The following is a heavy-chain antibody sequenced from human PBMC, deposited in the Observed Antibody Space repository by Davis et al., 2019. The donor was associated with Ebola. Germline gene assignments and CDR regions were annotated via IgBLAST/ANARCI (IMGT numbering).Heavy chain of an antibody. Sequence: VKVSYKTSGYTFTSYDINWVRQATGQGLEWMGWMNPNSGNTGYAQKFQGRVTMTRNTSISTAYMELSSLRFEDTAVYYCARAPSYRSSKWDWLDPWGQGTLVTVSS. CDR1: GYTFTSYD. J-gene: IGHJ5*02. D-gene: IGHD1-26*01. CDR2: MNPNSGNT. CDR3: ARAPSYRSSKWDWLDP. V-gene: IGHV1-8*01.